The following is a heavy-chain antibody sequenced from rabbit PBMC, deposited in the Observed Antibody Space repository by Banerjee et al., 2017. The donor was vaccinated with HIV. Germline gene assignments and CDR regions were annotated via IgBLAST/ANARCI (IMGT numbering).Heavy chain of an antibody. D-gene: IGHD3-3*01. J-gene: IGHJ3*01. CDR1: GFSFSGSYY. V-gene: IGHV1S40*01. CDR2: IYAGSNDNT. Sequence: QSLEESGGDLVKPGASLTLTCTASGFSFSGSYYMCWVRQAPGKGLEWIGCIYAGSNDNTYYASWANGRFTISKTSSTTVTLQMTSLTAADTATYFCARGLVAGVLDLWGQGTLVTVS. CDR3: ARGLVAGVLDL.